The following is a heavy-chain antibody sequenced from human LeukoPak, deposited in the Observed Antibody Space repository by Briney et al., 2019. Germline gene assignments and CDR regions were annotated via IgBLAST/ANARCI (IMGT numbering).Heavy chain of an antibody. V-gene: IGHV3-7*01. CDR3: TRDFVS. CDR1: GFAFSTYW. CDR2: INQDGSVK. Sequence: PGGSLRLSCAASGFAFSTYWMDWVRQAPGKGLEWVGNINQDGSVKHYVDSVRGRFTISRDNARNSVYLQMNALRVEDTAVYYCTRDFVSWGQGTLVTASS. D-gene: IGHD3-3*01. J-gene: IGHJ5*02.